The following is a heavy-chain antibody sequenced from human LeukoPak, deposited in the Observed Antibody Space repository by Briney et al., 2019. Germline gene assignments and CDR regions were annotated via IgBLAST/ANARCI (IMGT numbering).Heavy chain of an antibody. CDR2: IYYSGST. CDR1: GGSISSYY. CDR3: ASTIGDYDDWYFDL. V-gene: IGHV4-59*01. D-gene: IGHD4-17*01. Sequence: SETLSLTSSVPGGSISSYYWSWLRQPTGKGLAWIGYIYYSGSTNYNPSLKSRVTISVDTSKNQFSLKLSSVTAADTAVYYCASTIGDYDDWYFDLWGRGTLVTVSS. J-gene: IGHJ2*01.